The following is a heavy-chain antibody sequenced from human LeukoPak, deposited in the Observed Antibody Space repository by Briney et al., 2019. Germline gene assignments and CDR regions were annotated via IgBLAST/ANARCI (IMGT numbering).Heavy chain of an antibody. V-gene: IGHV3-30*18. CDR2: ISYDGSNK. D-gene: IGHD6-13*01. J-gene: IGHJ4*02. CDR1: GFTFSDYG. CDR3: AKDRYSSSWYAPFDY. Sequence: GGSLRLSCTASGFTFSDYGMHWVRQAPGKGLEWVAVISYDGSNKYYADSVKGRFTISRDNSKNTLYLQMNSLRAEDTAVYYCAKDRYSSSWYAPFDYWGQGTLVTVSS.